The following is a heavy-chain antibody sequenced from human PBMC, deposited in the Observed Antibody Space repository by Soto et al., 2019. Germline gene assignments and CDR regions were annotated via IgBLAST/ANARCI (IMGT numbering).Heavy chain of an antibody. V-gene: IGHV4-59*01. CDR1: GGSISSYY. D-gene: IGHD6-19*01. Sequence: SETLSLTCTDSGGSISSYYWSWIRQPPGKGLEWIGYIYYSGSTNYNPSLKSRVTISVDTSKNQFSLKLSSVTAADTAVYYCASFQYSSGHFDYWGQGTLVTVSS. J-gene: IGHJ4*02. CDR2: IYYSGST. CDR3: ASFQYSSGHFDY.